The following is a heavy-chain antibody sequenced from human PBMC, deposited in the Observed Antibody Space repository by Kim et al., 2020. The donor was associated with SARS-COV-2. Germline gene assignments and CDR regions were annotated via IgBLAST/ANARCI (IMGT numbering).Heavy chain of an antibody. CDR3: AKTYYYDSSAKDWYFDL. V-gene: IGHV3-9*01. J-gene: IGHJ2*01. D-gene: IGHD3-22*01. Sequence: VKGRFTISRDNAKNSLYLQMNSLSAEDTALYYCAKTYYYDSSAKDWYFDLWGRGTLVTVSS.